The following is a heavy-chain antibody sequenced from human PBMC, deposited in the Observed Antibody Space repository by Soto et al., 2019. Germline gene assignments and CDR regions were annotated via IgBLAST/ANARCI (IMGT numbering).Heavy chain of an antibody. V-gene: IGHV3-15*01. Sequence: EVQLVESGGGLVKPGGSLRLSCAASGFTFSNAWMSWVRQAPGKGLEWVGRIKSKTDGGTTDYAAPVKGRFTISRDDSKNTLYLQMNSLKTEDTAVYYCTTYYDILTGPPRWGQGTLVTVSS. D-gene: IGHD3-9*01. CDR3: TTYYDILTGPPR. CDR1: GFTFSNAW. J-gene: IGHJ4*02. CDR2: IKSKTDGGTT.